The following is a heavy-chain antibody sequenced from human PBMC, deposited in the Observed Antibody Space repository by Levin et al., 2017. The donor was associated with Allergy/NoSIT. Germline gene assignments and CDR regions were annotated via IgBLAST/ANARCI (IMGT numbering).Heavy chain of an antibody. CDR2: IKQDGSEK. CDR3: ARDGEVGTKGYYYGMDV. Sequence: LSLTCAASGFTFSSYWMSWVRQAPGKGLEWVANIKQDGSEKYYVDSVKGRFTISRDNAKNSLYLQMNSLRAEDTAVYYCARDGEVGTKGYYYGMDVWGQGTTVTVSS. CDR1: GFTFSSYW. D-gene: IGHD3-16*01. V-gene: IGHV3-7*01. J-gene: IGHJ6*02.